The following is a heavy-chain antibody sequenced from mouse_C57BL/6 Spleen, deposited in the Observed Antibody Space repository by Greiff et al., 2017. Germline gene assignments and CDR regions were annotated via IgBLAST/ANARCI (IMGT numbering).Heavy chain of an antibody. Sequence: EVQLQQSGAELVRPGASVKLSCTASGFNINDYYMHWVKQRPEQGLEWIGRIDPEDGDTEYAPKFQGKATMTADTSSNTAYLQLSSLTSEDTAVYYGTLAYYSNYDWYFDVWGTGTTVTVSS. D-gene: IGHD2-5*01. CDR1: GFNINDYY. V-gene: IGHV14-1*01. CDR2: IDPEDGDT. CDR3: TLAYYSNYDWYFDV. J-gene: IGHJ1*03.